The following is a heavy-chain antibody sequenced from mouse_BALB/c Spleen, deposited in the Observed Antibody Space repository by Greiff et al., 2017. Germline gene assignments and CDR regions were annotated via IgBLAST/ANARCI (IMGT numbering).Heavy chain of an antibody. J-gene: IGHJ1*01. Sequence: EVQLQQSGAELVKPGASVKLSCTASGFNIKDTYMHWVKQRPEQGLEWIGRIDPANGNTKYDPKFQGKATITADTSSNTAYLQLSSLTSEDTAVYYCAPIYYGYDGYFDVWGAGTTVTVSS. CDR1: GFNIKDTY. CDR3: APIYYGYDGYFDV. V-gene: IGHV14-3*02. CDR2: IDPANGNT. D-gene: IGHD2-2*01.